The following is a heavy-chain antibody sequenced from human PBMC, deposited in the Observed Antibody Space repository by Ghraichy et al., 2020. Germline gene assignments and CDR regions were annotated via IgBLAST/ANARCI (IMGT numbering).Heavy chain of an antibody. Sequence: SETLSLTCTVSGGSISSSSYYWGWIRQPPGKGLEWIGSIYYSGSTYYNPSLKSRVTISVDTSKNQFSLKLSSVTAADTAVYYCARHVKGTSSSGWYWGSGADYWGQGTLVTVSS. J-gene: IGHJ4*02. V-gene: IGHV4-39*01. CDR2: IYYSGST. D-gene: IGHD6-19*01. CDR1: GGSISSSSYY. CDR3: ARHVKGTSSSGWYWGSGADY.